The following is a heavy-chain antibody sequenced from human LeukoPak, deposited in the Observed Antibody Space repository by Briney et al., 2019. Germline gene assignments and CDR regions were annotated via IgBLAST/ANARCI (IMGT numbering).Heavy chain of an antibody. CDR1: GYTFTSYG. V-gene: IGHV1-18*01. Sequence: ASVKVSCKASGYTFTSYGISWVRQAPGQGLEWMGWISAYNGNTNYAQKLQGRVTMTTDTSTSTAYMELRSLRSDDTAVYFCARGLSLSGYLDAFDIWGQGTMVTVSS. J-gene: IGHJ3*02. CDR3: ARGLSLSGYLDAFDI. D-gene: IGHD3-22*01. CDR2: ISAYNGNT.